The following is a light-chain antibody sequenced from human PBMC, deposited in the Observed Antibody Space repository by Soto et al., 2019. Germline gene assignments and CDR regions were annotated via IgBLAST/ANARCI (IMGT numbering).Light chain of an antibody. CDR1: QIVSSY. CDR3: QQRSNWPRT. J-gene: IGKJ1*01. Sequence: EIVLTQSPATLSLSPGERATLSCRASQIVSSYLAWYQQKPGQAPRLLIYDGSNRATGIPARFSGSGSGTDFTLTISSLEPEDFAVYYCQQRSNWPRTFGQGTKVEIK. CDR2: DGS. V-gene: IGKV3-11*01.